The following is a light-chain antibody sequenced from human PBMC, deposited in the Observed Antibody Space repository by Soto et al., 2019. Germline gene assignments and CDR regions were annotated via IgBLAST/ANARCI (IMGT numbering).Light chain of an antibody. V-gene: IGLV1-51*01. CDR1: SSNIGNNY. J-gene: IGLJ1*01. Sequence: QSVLTQPPSVPAAPGQKVTISCSGSSSNIGNNYVSWYQQLPGTAPKLLVYDNNKRPSGIPDRFSGSKSGTSATLGITGLQTGDEADYYCGTWDSSLTVSVFGTGTKITI. CDR2: DNN. CDR3: GTWDSSLTVSV.